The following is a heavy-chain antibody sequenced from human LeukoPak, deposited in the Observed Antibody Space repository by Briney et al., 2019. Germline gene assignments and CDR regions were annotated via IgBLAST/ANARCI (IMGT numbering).Heavy chain of an antibody. CDR2: IYTSGST. J-gene: IGHJ3*02. CDR3: ARDLGYCSSTSCYDAFDI. CDR1: GGSISSYY. Sequence: SETLSLTCTVSGGSISSYYWSWIRQPAGKGLEWIGRIYTSGSTNYNPSLKSRVTMSVDTSKIQFSLKLSSVTAADTAVYYCARDLGYCSSTSCYDAFDIWGQGTMVTVSS. V-gene: IGHV4-4*07. D-gene: IGHD2-2*01.